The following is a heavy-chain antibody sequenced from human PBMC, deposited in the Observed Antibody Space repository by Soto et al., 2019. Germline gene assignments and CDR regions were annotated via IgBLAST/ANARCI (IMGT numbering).Heavy chain of an antibody. CDR2: IYYSGST. J-gene: IGHJ4*02. CDR1: GGSISSYY. D-gene: IGHD1-26*01. CDR3: ARRMGNYDY. V-gene: IGHV4-59*01. Sequence: QVQLQESGPGLVKPSETLSLTCTVSGGSISSYYWSWIRQPPGKGLEWIGYIYYSGSTNYNPSLKSRVTISVDTSKNQFSLKLSSVTAADTAVYYCARRMGNYDYWGQGTLVTVSS.